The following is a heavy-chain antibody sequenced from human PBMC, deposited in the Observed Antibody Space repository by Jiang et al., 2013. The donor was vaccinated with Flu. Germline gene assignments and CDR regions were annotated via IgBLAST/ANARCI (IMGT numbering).Heavy chain of an antibody. CDR3: ARELIPPGYSSGWPDY. CDR1: GDSVSSNSAA. J-gene: IGHJ4*02. Sequence: TCAISGDSVSSNSAAWNWIRQSPSRGLEWLGRTYYRSKWYNDYAVSVKSRITINPDTSKNQFSLQLNSVTPEDTAVYYCARELIPPGYSSGWPDYWGQGTLVTVSS. V-gene: IGHV6-1*01. CDR2: TYYRSKWYN. D-gene: IGHD6-19*01.